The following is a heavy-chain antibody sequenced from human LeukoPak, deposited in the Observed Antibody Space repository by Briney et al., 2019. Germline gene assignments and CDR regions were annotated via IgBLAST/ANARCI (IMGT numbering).Heavy chain of an antibody. CDR2: IYFTGSS. D-gene: IGHD1-20*01. Sequence: SETLSLTCTVSGGLFTSSSHYWGWLRQPPGKGLEWIGSIYFTGSSYYNPSLKSRITMSVDTSKQHFSLKLSSMTAGDTAVYYCARDRAYNWNGVALDYWGQGTLVTVSS. CDR3: ARDRAYNWNGVALDY. J-gene: IGHJ4*02. V-gene: IGHV4-39*02. CDR1: GGLFTSSSHY.